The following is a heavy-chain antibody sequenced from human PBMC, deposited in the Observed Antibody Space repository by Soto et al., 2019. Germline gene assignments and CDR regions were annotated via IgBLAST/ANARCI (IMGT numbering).Heavy chain of an antibody. J-gene: IGHJ4*02. V-gene: IGHV4-59*01. Sequence: ETLSLTCTVSGESISSYYWSWIRQPPGKGLEWIGYIYYSGSTNYNPSLKRRVTISVDTSKNQFSLKLSSVTAADTAVYYCARHRTSSYGDFPFGFDYWGQGTLVTVSS. D-gene: IGHD4-17*01. CDR3: ARHRTSSYGDFPFGFDY. CDR1: GESISSYY. CDR2: IYYSGST.